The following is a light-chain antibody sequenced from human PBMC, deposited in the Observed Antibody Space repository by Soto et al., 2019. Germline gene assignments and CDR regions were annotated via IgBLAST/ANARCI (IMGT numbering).Light chain of an antibody. CDR3: QQRSI. V-gene: IGKV3-11*01. CDR2: DAS. J-gene: IGKJ5*01. Sequence: SPGERATLSCRASQSVSSYLAWYQQKPGQAPRLLIYDASNRATGIPARFSGSGSGTDFTLTISSLEPEDFAVYYCQQRSIFGQGTRLEIK. CDR1: QSVSSY.